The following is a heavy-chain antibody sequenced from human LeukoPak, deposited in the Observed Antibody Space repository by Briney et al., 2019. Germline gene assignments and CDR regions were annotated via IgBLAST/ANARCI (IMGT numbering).Heavy chain of an antibody. D-gene: IGHD6-19*01. V-gene: IGHV3-7*01. J-gene: IGHJ4*02. CDR3: ARVGKNGWDFDH. CDR2: INEGGNSK. CDR1: GFTFSLYW. Sequence: PGGSLRLSCAASGFTFSLYWMTWVRQAPGKGLEWVANINEGGNSKYYVDSVRGRFTISRDKTKDLLHLQMSSLRAEDTAVYYCARVGKNGWDFDHWGQGTLVTVSS.